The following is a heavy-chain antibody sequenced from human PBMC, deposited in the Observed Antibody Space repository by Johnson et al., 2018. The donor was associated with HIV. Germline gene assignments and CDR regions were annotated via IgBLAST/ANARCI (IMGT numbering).Heavy chain of an antibody. V-gene: IGHV3-30*14. CDR1: GFTFSS. Sequence: QVQLVESGGGLVQPGRSLRLSCAASGFTFSSMHWDRQAPGKGLEWVAVISYDGSNKYYADSVKGRFTISRDNSKNTLYLQMNSLRAEDTAVYYCAKVHSSSSLNGAFDIWGQGTMVTVSS. CDR3: AKVHSSSSLNGAFDI. CDR2: ISYDGSNK. J-gene: IGHJ3*02. D-gene: IGHD6-6*01.